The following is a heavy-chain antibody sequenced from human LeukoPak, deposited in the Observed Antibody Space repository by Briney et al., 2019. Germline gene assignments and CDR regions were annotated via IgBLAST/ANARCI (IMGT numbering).Heavy chain of an antibody. D-gene: IGHD6-13*01. Sequence: SVKVSCKASGGTFSSYAISWVRQAPGQGLEWMGGIIPIFGTANYAQKFQGRVTITTDESTSTAYMELSSLRSVDTAVYYCARGGLAAADAFDIWGQGTMVTVSS. CDR2: IIPIFGTA. V-gene: IGHV1-69*05. CDR1: GGTFSSYA. J-gene: IGHJ3*02. CDR3: ARGGLAAADAFDI.